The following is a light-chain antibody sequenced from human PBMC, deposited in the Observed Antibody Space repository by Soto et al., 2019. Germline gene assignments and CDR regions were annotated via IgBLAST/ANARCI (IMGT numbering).Light chain of an antibody. CDR1: QGISSW. CDR2: DAS. CDR3: QQYNSYPYT. J-gene: IGKJ2*01. V-gene: IGKV1-5*01. Sequence: DIQMTQSPSTLSASVGDRVTITCRASQGISSWLAWYQQKPGKAPKLLIYDASSLESGVPSRFSGSGSGTEFTLTISSLQPDDCATYYCQQYNSYPYTVGQGTKLEIK.